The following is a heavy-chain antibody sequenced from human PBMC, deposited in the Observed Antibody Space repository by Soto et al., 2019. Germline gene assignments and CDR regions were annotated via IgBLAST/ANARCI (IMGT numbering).Heavy chain of an antibody. D-gene: IGHD6-6*01. CDR3: ARDLVNY. Sequence: VQLVESGGGLVQPGGSLRLSCAASGFIFSSYWMSWVRQAPGKVLEWVALIKEDGSEKYYVESVKGRFSISRDNAKNSLILQMNSLRVEDTAIYYCARDLVNYWGQGTLVTVSS. CDR1: GFIFSSYW. CDR2: IKEDGSEK. V-gene: IGHV3-7*01. J-gene: IGHJ4*02.